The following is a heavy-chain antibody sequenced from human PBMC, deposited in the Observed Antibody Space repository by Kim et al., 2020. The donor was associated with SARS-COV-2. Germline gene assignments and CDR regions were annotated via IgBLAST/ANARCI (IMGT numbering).Heavy chain of an antibody. Sequence: GGSLRLSCAASGFTFSSYWMSWVRQAPGKGLEWVANIKQDGSEKYYVDSVKGRFTIARDNAKNSLYLQMNSLRAEDTAVYYCARGQCGGDCLNYYYYAMDVWGQGTTGTVSS. J-gene: IGHJ6*02. D-gene: IGHD2-21*01. V-gene: IGHV3-7*04. CDR2: IKQDGSEK. CDR3: ARGQCGGDCLNYYYYAMDV. CDR1: GFTFSSYW.